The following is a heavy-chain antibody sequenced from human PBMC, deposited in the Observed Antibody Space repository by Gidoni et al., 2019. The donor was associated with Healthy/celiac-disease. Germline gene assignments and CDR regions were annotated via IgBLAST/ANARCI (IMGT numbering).Heavy chain of an antibody. D-gene: IGHD3-3*01. CDR1: GFTFSSYA. J-gene: IGHJ5*02. V-gene: IGHV3-23*01. CDR3: AKDQDYDFWSGYSGSPWFDP. CDR2: ISGSGGST. Sequence: EVQLLESGGGLVQPGGSLRLSCAASGFTFSSYAMSWVRQAPGKGLEWVSAISGSGGSTYYADSVKGRFTISRDNSKNTLYLQMNSLRAEDTAVYYCAKDQDYDFWSGYSGSPWFDPWGQGTLVTVSS.